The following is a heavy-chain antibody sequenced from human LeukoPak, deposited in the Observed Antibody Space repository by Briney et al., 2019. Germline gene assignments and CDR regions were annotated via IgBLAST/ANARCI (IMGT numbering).Heavy chain of an antibody. D-gene: IGHD3-22*01. CDR1: GGSISNNSYY. CDR2: IYYTGST. V-gene: IGHV4-39*01. Sequence: SETLSLTCTVSGGSISNNSYYWGWIRQPPGKGLEWIGNIYYTGSTYYDPSLQSRVTISVDTSKNQFSLKLSSVTAADTAVYYCARHRGDYYDRSGSFDYWGQGTLVTVSS. J-gene: IGHJ4*02. CDR3: ARHRGDYYDRSGSFDY.